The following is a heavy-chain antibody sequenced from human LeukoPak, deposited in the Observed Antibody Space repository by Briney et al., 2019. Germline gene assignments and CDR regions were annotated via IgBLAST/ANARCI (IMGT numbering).Heavy chain of an antibody. D-gene: IGHD6-6*01. V-gene: IGHV4-59*08. J-gene: IGHJ6*02. CDR3: ARGAIAAQYYYGMDV. Sequence: SETLSLTCTGSGGSIRSYHRSWIRQPPGKGLEWVGYIYYSGSTDYNPSLKSRLTMSLDTPKNQFFLKLRSLTAADTAVYYCARGAIAAQYYYGMDVWGQGTTVTVSS. CDR1: GGSIRSYH. CDR2: IYYSGST.